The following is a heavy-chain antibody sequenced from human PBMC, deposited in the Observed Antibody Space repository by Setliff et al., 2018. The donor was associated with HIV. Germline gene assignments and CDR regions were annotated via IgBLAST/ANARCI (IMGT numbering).Heavy chain of an antibody. CDR2: TPNDGSYK. CDR1: NFTFSFYG. Sequence: GGSLRLSCAASNFTFSFYGMHWVRQAPGKGLEWVAFTPNDGSYKNYADSVKGRFTISRDNAKNTLYLQMNSLRAEDTAVYYCAREVGSGWYFDYWGQGTLVTVSS. D-gene: IGHD6-19*01. CDR3: AREVGSGWYFDY. V-gene: IGHV3-30*02. J-gene: IGHJ4*02.